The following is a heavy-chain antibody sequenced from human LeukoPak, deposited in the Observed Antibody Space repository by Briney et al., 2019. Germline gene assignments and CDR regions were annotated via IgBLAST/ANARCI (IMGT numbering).Heavy chain of an antibody. V-gene: IGHV1-46*01. CDR3: ARGQVAAAGTGIQDY. CDR1: GYTFTSYY. CDR2: INPSGGST. D-gene: IGHD6-13*01. Sequence: ASVKVSCKASGYTFTSYYMHWVRQAPGQGLEWMGIINPSGGSTSYAQKFQGRVTMTRDTSTSTVYMELSSLRSEDTAVYYCARGQVAAAGTGIQDYWGQGTLVTVSS. J-gene: IGHJ4*02.